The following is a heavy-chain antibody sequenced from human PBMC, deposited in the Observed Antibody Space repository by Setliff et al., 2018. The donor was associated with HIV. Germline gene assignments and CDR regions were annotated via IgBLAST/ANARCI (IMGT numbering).Heavy chain of an antibody. CDR3: VRGLGSEFDY. V-gene: IGHV3-72*01. CDR2: TTNKADSYNT. D-gene: IGHD2-15*01. J-gene: IGHJ4*02. CDR1: GFTFSDHY. Sequence: GGSLRLSCAASGFTFSDHYMDWVRQAPAKGLEWVGRTTNKADSYNTNYAASVKGRFTIARDDSKKSLYLQMNSLKIEDTAVYYCVRGLGSEFDYWGQGTLVTVSS.